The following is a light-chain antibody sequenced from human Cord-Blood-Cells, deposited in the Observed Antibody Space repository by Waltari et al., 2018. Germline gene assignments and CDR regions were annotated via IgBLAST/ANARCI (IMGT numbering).Light chain of an antibody. J-gene: IGKJ2*01. CDR3: QQYYNWPPYT. V-gene: IGKV3-15*01. CDR2: GAS. CDR1: QSVSSN. Sequence: EIVMTQSPATLSVSPGERATLPCRASQSVSSNLAWYQQKPGQAPRLLIYGASTRATGIPARFSGSGSGTEFTLTISSLQSEDFAVYYCQQYYNWPPYTFGQGTKLEIK.